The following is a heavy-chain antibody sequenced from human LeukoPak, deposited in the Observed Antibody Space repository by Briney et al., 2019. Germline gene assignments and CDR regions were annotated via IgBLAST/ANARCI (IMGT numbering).Heavy chain of an antibody. J-gene: IGHJ4*02. CDR3: AKDPSRSGASDY. CDR2: ISGSGGST. CDR1: GSTFSSYA. V-gene: IGHV3-23*01. Sequence: LSGGSLRLSCAASGSTFSSYAMSWVRQAPGKGLEWVSAISGSGGSTYYADSVKGRFTIPRDNSKNTLYLQMNSLRAEDTAVYYCAKDPSRSGASDYWGQGTLVTVSS. D-gene: IGHD1-26*01.